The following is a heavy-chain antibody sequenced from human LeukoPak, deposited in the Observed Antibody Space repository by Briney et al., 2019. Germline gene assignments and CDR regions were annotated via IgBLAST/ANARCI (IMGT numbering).Heavy chain of an antibody. CDR1: GFTFSNYA. Sequence: GGSLRLSCAASGFTFSNYAMSWVRQAPGKGLEWVSATIGSGYNTYYADSVKGRFAISRDNSKNTLYLQMNSLRAEDTAVYYCARDHGAGGWYESDYWGQGTLVTVSS. D-gene: IGHD6-19*01. J-gene: IGHJ4*02. V-gene: IGHV3-23*01. CDR3: ARDHGAGGWYESDY. CDR2: TIGSGYNT.